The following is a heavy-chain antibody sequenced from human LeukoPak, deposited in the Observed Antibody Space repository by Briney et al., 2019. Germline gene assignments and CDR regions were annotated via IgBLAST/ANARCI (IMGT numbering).Heavy chain of an antibody. CDR2: MSYDGSTK. V-gene: IGHV3-30*18. CDR1: GFIFSTYG. J-gene: IGHJ3*02. D-gene: IGHD3-10*01. Sequence: PGRSLRLSCAASGFIFSTYGMHWVRQAPGKGLEWVAVMSYDGSTKYYADSVKGRFTISRDNSNNMLYLQMNSLRAEDTAVYYCAKDSGQLLYGDAFDIWGQGTRVVVSS. CDR3: AKDSGQLLYGDAFDI.